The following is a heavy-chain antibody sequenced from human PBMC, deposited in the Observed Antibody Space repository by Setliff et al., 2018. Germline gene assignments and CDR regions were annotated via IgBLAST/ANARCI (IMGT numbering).Heavy chain of an antibody. J-gene: IGHJ3*02. CDR3: ARVTVIVLSRRAFDI. CDR1: GGSISSGSYY. Sequence: SETLSLTCTVSGGSISSGSYYWSWIRQPAGKGLEWIGRIYTSGSTNYNPSLKSRVTISVDTSKNQLSLKLSSVPAADTAVYYCARVTVIVLSRRAFDIWGKGTMVTVSS. CDR2: IYTSGST. V-gene: IGHV4-61*02. D-gene: IGHD3-22*01.